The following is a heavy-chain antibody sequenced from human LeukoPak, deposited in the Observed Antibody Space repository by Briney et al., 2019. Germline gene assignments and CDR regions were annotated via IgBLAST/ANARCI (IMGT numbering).Heavy chain of an antibody. CDR1: GYSFTSYW. CDR2: IDPSDSYT. V-gene: IGHV5-10-1*01. Sequence: PGESLKISCKGSGYSFTSYWISWVRQMPGKGLEWMGRIDPSDSYTNYSPSFQGHVTISADKSISTAYLQWSSLKASDTAMYYCARVSSSWLNYYYGMDVWGQGTTVTVSS. D-gene: IGHD6-13*01. J-gene: IGHJ6*02. CDR3: ARVSSSWLNYYYGMDV.